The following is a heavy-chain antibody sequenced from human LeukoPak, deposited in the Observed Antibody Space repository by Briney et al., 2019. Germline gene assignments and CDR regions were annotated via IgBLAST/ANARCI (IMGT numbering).Heavy chain of an antibody. Sequence: GGSLRLSCAVSGFTFNSYAMHWVRQAPGKGLEYVSAISSYGGSTYYANSVKGRFTISRDNSKNTLYLQMGSLRAEDMAVYYCARVMDTTMVRGLYDYWGQGTLVTVSS. V-gene: IGHV3-64*01. D-gene: IGHD5-18*01. CDR3: ARVMDTTMVRGLYDY. CDR1: GFTFNSYA. CDR2: ISSYGGST. J-gene: IGHJ4*02.